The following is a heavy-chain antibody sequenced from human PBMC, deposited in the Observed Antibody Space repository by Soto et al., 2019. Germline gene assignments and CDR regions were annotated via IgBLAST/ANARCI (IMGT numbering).Heavy chain of an antibody. CDR2: IKSKTDGGTT. D-gene: IGHD6-13*01. J-gene: IGHJ4*02. CDR1: GFTFSNAW. CDR3: TTSYSSSWDFDY. Sequence: GGSLRLSCAASGFTFSNAWMSWVRQAPGKGLEWVGRIKSKTDGGTTDYAAPVKGRFTISRDDSKNTLYLQMNSLKTEDTAVYYCTTSYSSSWDFDYWGQGTLVTVSS. V-gene: IGHV3-15*01.